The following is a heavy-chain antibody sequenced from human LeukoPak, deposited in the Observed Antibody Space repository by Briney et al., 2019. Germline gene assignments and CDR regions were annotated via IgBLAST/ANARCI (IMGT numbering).Heavy chain of an antibody. CDR3: AKRRYCTSTSCHDFDY. J-gene: IGHJ4*02. D-gene: IGHD2-2*01. Sequence: GGSLRLSRAASGFTFRSYAMNWVRQAPGKGLEWVSAISADGDSTYYADSVKGRSTISRDNSKNTLYLQMNGLRPGDTAVYYCAKRRYCTSTSCHDFDYWGQGTLVTVSS. CDR1: GFTFRSYA. V-gene: IGHV3-23*01. CDR2: ISADGDST.